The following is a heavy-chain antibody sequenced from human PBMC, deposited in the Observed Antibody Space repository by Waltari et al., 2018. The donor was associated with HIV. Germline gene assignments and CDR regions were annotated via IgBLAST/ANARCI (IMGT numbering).Heavy chain of an antibody. D-gene: IGHD3-22*01. J-gene: IGHJ4*02. V-gene: IGHV4-59*01. Sequence: QVQLQESGPGLVKHSETLSPTCTVPGGSISRNYWTWTWQPPGKGLGWIGYIYYSGSTNYNPSLKSRVTISVDTSKNQFSLKLSSVTAADTAVYYCARVRDSSGYTFDYWGQGTLVTVSS. CDR1: GGSISRNY. CDR2: IYYSGST. CDR3: ARVRDSSGYTFDY.